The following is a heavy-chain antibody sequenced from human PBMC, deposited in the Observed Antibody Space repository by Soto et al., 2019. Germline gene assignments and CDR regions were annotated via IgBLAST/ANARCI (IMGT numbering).Heavy chain of an antibody. CDR3: AKDHDEDFGFDLDYMNY. D-gene: IGHD5-12*01. V-gene: IGHV3-9*01. CDR1: GFNFDDYA. J-gene: IGHJ4*02. Sequence: EVQLVESGGGLVQPGRSLRLSCAASGFNFDDYAMHWVRQAPGKNMEWVSGISWEGGSVGYADSVKGRFTISRDNAKNSLYLEMNDLRSADTALYYCAKDHDEDFGFDLDYMNYWGQGTLVTVSS. CDR2: ISWEGGSV.